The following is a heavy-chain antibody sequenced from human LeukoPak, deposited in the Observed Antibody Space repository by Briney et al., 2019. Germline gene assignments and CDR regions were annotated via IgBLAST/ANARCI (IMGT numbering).Heavy chain of an antibody. CDR3: AREVVIFPDYYYYGMDV. V-gene: IGHV3-30*03. D-gene: IGHD3-9*01. J-gene: IGHJ6*02. Sequence: GGSLRLSCAASGFTFSSYGMHWVRQAPGKGLEWVAIISYDGSNEYYADSVKGRFTISRDNSKNTLYLQMSSLRLEDTAVYYCAREVVIFPDYYYYGMDVWGQGTTVTVSS. CDR2: ISYDGSNE. CDR1: GFTFSSYG.